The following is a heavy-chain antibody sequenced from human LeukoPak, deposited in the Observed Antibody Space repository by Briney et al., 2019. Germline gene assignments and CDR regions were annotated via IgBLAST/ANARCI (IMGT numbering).Heavy chain of an antibody. J-gene: IGHJ3*02. CDR3: ARSRAETVPVWGSYRHHDAFDI. CDR2: IYPGDSDT. CDR1: GYSFTNYW. Sequence: GESLKISCKGSGYSFTNYWIGWVRQMPGKGLEWMGIIYPGDSDTTYKPSFQGQVTISADKSISTAYLQWSSLKASDTAMYYCARSRAETVPVWGSYRHHDAFDIWGQGTMVSVSS. D-gene: IGHD3-16*02. V-gene: IGHV5-51*03.